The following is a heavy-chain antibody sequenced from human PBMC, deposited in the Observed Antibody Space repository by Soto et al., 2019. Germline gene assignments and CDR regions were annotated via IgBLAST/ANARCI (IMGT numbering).Heavy chain of an antibody. J-gene: IGHJ6*02. CDR1: GFSITNAW. Sequence: EVQLVESGGGLVKPGGSLRLSCVASGFSITNAWMNWVRQAPGKGLEWVGRIKRKIDGETTDYAAPVKGRFTISRDDSKNMLYLQMNSLKAGDTALYYCTTGSVEGVWGQGTTVSVSS. CDR2: IKRKIDGETT. D-gene: IGHD2-15*01. CDR3: TTGSVEGV. V-gene: IGHV3-15*07.